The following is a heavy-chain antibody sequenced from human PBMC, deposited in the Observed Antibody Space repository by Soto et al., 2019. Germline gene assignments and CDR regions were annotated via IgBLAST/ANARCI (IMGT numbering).Heavy chain of an antibody. CDR1: GFTVGNNY. CDR3: AKGGKGSGSHYDSFGY. D-gene: IGHD3-10*01. J-gene: IGHJ4*02. V-gene: IGHV3-53*01. Sequence: EVQLVESGGGLIQPGGSLKLSCAASGFTVGNNYMSWVRQAPGKGLEWVSLIYSTGTTKYADSVKGRFTVSRDNAKNTLDLQMNILRAVDTAVYYCAKGGKGSGSHYDSFGYWGQGTLVTVSS. CDR2: IYSTGTT.